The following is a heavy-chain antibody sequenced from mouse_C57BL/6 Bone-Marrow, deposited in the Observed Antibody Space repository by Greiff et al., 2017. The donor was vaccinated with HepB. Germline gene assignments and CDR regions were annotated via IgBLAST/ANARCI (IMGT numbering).Heavy chain of an antibody. CDR3: ARRPFYYGSSYRYFDV. D-gene: IGHD1-1*01. V-gene: IGHV1-20*01. CDR1: GYSFTGYF. CDR2: INPYNGDT. J-gene: IGHJ1*03. Sequence: EVQLKQSGPELVKPGDSVKISCKASGYSFTGYFMNWVMQSHGKSLEWIGRINPYNGDTFYNQKFKGKATLTVDKSSRTAHMELRSLTSEDSAVYYCARRPFYYGSSYRYFDVWGTGTTVTVSS.